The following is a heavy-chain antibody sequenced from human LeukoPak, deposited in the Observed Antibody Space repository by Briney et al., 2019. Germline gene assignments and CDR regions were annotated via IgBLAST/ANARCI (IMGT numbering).Heavy chain of an antibody. CDR3: AKAYYAAGGCFDH. J-gene: IGHJ4*02. D-gene: IGHD3-16*01. V-gene: IGHV3-23*01. CDR2: ISGGGGST. Sequence: GGSLRHSRAPSGFPLSAPALRGVRPAPGKGLEWVSSISGGGGSTYYADSVKGRFTISRDNSKNTRYLQMCSLRVEETGLYFCAKAYYAAGGCFDHWGQGTLVTVSS. CDR1: GFPLSAPA.